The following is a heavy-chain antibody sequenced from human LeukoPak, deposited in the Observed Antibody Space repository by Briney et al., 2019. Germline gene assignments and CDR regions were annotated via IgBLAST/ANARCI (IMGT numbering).Heavy chain of an antibody. V-gene: IGHV3-53*01. D-gene: IGHD3-16*02. Sequence: PGGSLRLSCAASGFTFSNAWMSWVRQAPGKGLEWVSVIYSGGSTYYADSVKGRFTISRDNSKNTLYLQMNSLRAEDTAVYYCARAHYDYVWGSYRALDYWGQGTLVTVSS. CDR2: IYSGGST. J-gene: IGHJ4*02. CDR1: GFTFSNAW. CDR3: ARAHYDYVWGSYRALDY.